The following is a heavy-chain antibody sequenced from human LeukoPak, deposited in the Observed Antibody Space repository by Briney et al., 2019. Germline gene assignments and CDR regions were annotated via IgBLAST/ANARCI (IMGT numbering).Heavy chain of an antibody. J-gene: IGHJ4*02. D-gene: IGHD3-3*01. V-gene: IGHV1-18*01. Sequence: ASVKVSCMASGYTFTSYGISWVRQAPGQGLEWMGWISAYNGNTNYAQKLQGRVTMTTDTSTSTAYMELRSLRSDDTAVYYCARVMRVYDFWSGPGVYYFDYWGQGTLVTVSS. CDR2: ISAYNGNT. CDR1: GYTFTSYG. CDR3: ARVMRVYDFWSGPGVYYFDY.